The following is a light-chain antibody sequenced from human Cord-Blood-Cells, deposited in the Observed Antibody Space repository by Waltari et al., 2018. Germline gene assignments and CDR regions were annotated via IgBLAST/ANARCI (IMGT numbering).Light chain of an antibody. CDR3: QQYGSSPIT. CDR1: PSVSSSY. CDR2: GAS. V-gene: IGKV3-20*01. Sequence: EFVLTQSPGTLSLSPGERPTLSCRASPSVSSSYLARYQQKPGQAPRLLIDGASSRATDIPDRVSGSGSGTDCTLTISRLQPEDLEVYHCQQYGSSPITFGQGTRLGIK. J-gene: IGKJ5*01.